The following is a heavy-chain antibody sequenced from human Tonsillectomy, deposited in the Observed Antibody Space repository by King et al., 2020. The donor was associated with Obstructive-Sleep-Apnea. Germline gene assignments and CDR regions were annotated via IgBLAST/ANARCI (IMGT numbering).Heavy chain of an antibody. J-gene: IGHJ4*02. CDR2: IKQDGSDK. Sequence: VQLVESGGGLVQPGGSLRLSCAASGFTFSNYWMSWVRQAPGKGLEWVASIKQDGSDKYYVDSVKGRCTISRDNAKNSLYLQMNSLRAEDTAVYYCASHTYGYYWGQGTLVTVSS. CDR3: ASHTYGYY. CDR1: GFTFSNYW. V-gene: IGHV3-7*03. D-gene: IGHD5-18*01.